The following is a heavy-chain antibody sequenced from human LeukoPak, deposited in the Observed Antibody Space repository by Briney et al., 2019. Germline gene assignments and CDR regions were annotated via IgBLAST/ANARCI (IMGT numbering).Heavy chain of an antibody. CDR3: ARARYCSGGSCYPRYPYYYGMDV. J-gene: IGHJ6*02. CDR2: IYHSGSA. Sequence: SETLSLTCTVSGGSISSGDYYWSWIRQPPGKGLEWIGYIYHSGSAYYNPSLKSRVTMSVDTSKNQFSLKLSSVTAADTAVYYCARARYCSGGSCYPRYPYYYGMDVWGQGTTVTVSS. V-gene: IGHV4-30-4*01. D-gene: IGHD2-15*01. CDR1: GGSISSGDYY.